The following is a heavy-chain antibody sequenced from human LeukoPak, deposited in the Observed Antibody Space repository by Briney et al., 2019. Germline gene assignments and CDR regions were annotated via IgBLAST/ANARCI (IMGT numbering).Heavy chain of an antibody. J-gene: IGHJ4*02. Sequence: ASVKVSCKASGGTFSSYTISWVRQAPGQGLVWMGGIIPIFGTANYAQKFQGRVTITADESTSTAYMELSSLRSEDTAVYYCARGAAGELRFLEYYWGQGTLVTVSS. D-gene: IGHD3-3*01. CDR3: ARGAAGELRFLEYY. CDR1: GGTFSSYT. CDR2: IIPIFGTA. V-gene: IGHV1-69*13.